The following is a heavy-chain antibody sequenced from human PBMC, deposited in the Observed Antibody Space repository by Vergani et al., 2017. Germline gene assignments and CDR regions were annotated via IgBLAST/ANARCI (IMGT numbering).Heavy chain of an antibody. J-gene: IGHJ4*02. CDR2: IFSNDEK. D-gene: IGHD3-22*01. CDR3: ARIYYDSSGYYSHYPYYFDY. V-gene: IGHV2-26*01. Sequence: QVTLKEFGPVLVKPTETLTLTCTVSGFSLSNARMGVSWIRQPPGKALEWLAHIFSNDEKSYSTSLKSRLTISKDTSKSQVVLTMTNMDPVDTATYYCARIYYDSSGYYSHYPYYFDYWGQGTLVTVSS. CDR1: GFSLSNARMG.